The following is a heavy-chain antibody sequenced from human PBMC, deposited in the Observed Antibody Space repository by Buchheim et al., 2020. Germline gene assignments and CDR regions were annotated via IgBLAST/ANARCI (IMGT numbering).Heavy chain of an antibody. CDR3: ARESYSGWFGAPDY. J-gene: IGHJ4*02. D-gene: IGHD3-10*01. V-gene: IGHV3-11*01. CDR2: ISSSGSNK. Sequence: QVQLVESGGGLVKPGGSLRLSCAASGFIFSDYYMSWIRQAPGKGLEWVSYISSSGSNKYYVDSVKGRFTISRANTKKSLFLQMNSLRAEDTAVYYCARESYSGWFGAPDYWGQGTL. CDR1: GFIFSDYY.